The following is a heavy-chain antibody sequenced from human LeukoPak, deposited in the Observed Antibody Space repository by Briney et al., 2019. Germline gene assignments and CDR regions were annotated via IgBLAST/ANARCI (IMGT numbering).Heavy chain of an antibody. CDR3: ARARYETRIWPKSRYDYYHYMDV. J-gene: IGHJ6*03. V-gene: IGHV1-3*03. CDR1: GYTFISYT. Sequence: ASVKVSCKASGYTFISYTIHWVRQAPGQRLEWMGWINAGNGNTKYSQAFQDRVTITRDTSASTAYLELSSLRSEDMAVYYCARARYETRIWPKSRYDYYHYMDVWGKGTTVTVSS. CDR2: INAGNGNT. D-gene: IGHD3-3*01.